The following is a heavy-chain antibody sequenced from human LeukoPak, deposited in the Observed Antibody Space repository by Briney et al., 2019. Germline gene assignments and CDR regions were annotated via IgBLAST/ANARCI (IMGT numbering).Heavy chain of an antibody. V-gene: IGHV3-7*01. Sequence: GGSLRLSCAASGFTFSSYWMSWVRQAPGKGLEWVANIKQDGSEKYYVDSVEGRFTISRDNAKNSLYLQMNSLRAEDTAVYYCASLYGDYLGLSRDYWGQGTLVTVSS. CDR2: IKQDGSEK. D-gene: IGHD4-17*01. J-gene: IGHJ4*02. CDR3: ASLYGDYLGLSRDY. CDR1: GFTFSSYW.